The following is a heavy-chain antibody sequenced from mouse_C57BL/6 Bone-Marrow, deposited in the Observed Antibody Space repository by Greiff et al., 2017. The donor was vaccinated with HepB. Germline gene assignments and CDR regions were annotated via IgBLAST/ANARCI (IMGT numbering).Heavy chain of an antibody. Sequence: QVQLQQSGPELVKPGASVKISCKASGYAFSSSWMNWVKQRPGKGLEWIGRIYPGDGDTNYNGKFKGKATLTADKSSSTAYMRLSSLTSEDSAVYFYARSYDCDGSRFAYWGQGTLVTVSA. CDR3: ARSYDCDGSRFAY. D-gene: IGHD2-4*01. CDR2: IYPGDGDT. V-gene: IGHV1-82*01. CDR1: GYAFSSSW. J-gene: IGHJ3*01.